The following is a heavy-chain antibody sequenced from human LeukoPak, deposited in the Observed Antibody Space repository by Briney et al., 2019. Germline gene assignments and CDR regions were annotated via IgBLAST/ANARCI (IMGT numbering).Heavy chain of an antibody. CDR3: ARGLWFGELSVDYYYMDV. V-gene: IGHV4-39*07. CDR2: IYYSGNT. CDR1: GGSISSSSYY. J-gene: IGHJ6*03. Sequence: KTSETLSLTCTVSGGSISSSSYYWGWIRQPPGKGLEWIGSIYYSGNTYYNPSLKSRVTISVDTSKNQFSLKLSSVTAADTAVYYCARGLWFGELSVDYYYMDVWGKGTTVTISS. D-gene: IGHD3-10*01.